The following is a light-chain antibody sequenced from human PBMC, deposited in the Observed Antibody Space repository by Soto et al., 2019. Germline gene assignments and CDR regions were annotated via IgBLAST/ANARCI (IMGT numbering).Light chain of an antibody. CDR3: QEYENTPGT. CDR1: QNVSSSY. J-gene: IGKJ5*01. Sequence: EIVLTQSPGTLSLSPGEGATLSCRATQNVSSSYIAWYQQRPGQTPSLLIYGASNRATGIPDRFTGAGSGTDFTLTISRLEPEDFAVYYCQEYENTPGTFGRGTRLEIK. CDR2: GAS. V-gene: IGKV3-20*01.